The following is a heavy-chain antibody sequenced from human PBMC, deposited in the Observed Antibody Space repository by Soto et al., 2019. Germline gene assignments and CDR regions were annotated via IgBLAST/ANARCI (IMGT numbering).Heavy chain of an antibody. V-gene: IGHV1-69*12. CDR3: ARDLLGFGYTYADV. CDR2: IIPIGSTV. J-gene: IGHJ6*02. Sequence: QVQLVQSGAEVKKPGSSVKVSCKASGGTFSNYALISWVRQAPGQGLEWMGGIIPIGSTVNYAQKFQGRVTITADESTSTVYMDLGSLRSEGTAVYYCARDLLGFGYTYADVWGQGTTVTVSS. CDR1: GGTFSNYA. D-gene: IGHD3-10*01.